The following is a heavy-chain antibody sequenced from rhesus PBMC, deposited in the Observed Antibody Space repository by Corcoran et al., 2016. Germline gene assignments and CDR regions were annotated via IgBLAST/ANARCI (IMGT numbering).Heavy chain of an antibody. Sequence: DVQLVESGGGLAKPGGSLRLSCAASGFTFSSYAMHWVRQAPGKGLEWVSAISSGGSTYYADSVKGRFTISRDNSKNTLSLQMNSLRAEDTAVYYCAKDYWPWGRGVLVTVSS. V-gene: IGHV3-103*01. CDR1: GFTFSSYA. J-gene: IGHJ5-2*02. CDR3: AKDYWP. D-gene: IGHD2-21*01. CDR2: ISSGGST.